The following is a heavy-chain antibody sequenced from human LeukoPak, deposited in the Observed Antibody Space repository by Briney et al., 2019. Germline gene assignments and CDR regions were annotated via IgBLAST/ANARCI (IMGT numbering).Heavy chain of an antibody. J-gene: IGHJ4*02. CDR3: SNHQLLYARDY. D-gene: IGHD2-8*01. CDR2: ISYDGHNK. Sequence: GGSLRLSCAVSGFPFSTFGMHWVRQAPGKGLEWVALISYDGHNKYYADSVKGRFAISRDNSKNILYLQMNSLRGEDTAVYYCSNHQLLYARDYWGQGTLVTVSS. V-gene: IGHV3-30*18. CDR1: GFPFSTFG.